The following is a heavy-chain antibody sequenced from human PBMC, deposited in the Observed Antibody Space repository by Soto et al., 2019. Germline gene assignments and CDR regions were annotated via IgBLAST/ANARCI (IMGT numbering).Heavy chain of an antibody. Sequence: QVQLVESGGGVVQPGRSLRLSCAASGFMFNAYGMHWVRQAPGNGPEWVAVITFDGSNQYYADSVKGRFTISRDNSKNTLYLQMHNLRPEDTAVYFCVKAGTMSGTGTTPRSFDIWGRGTMVTVSS. CDR3: VKAGTMSGTGTTPRSFDI. V-gene: IGHV3-30*18. J-gene: IGHJ3*02. CDR1: GFMFNAYG. D-gene: IGHD1-1*01. CDR2: ITFDGSNQ.